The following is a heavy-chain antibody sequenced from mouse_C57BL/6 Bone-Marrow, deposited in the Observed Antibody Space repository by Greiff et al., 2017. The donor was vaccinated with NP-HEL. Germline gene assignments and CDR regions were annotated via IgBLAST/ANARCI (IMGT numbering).Heavy chain of an antibody. V-gene: IGHV5-9-1*02. CDR1: GFTFSSYA. CDR3: TRELDSNYPYWYFDV. CDR2: ISSGGDYI. Sequence: EVKLMESGEGLVKPGGSLKLSCAASGFTFSSYAMSWVRQTPEKRLEWVAYISSGGDYIYYADTVKGRFTISRDNARNTLYLQMSSLKSEDTAMYYCTRELDSNYPYWYFDVWGTGTTVTVSS. D-gene: IGHD2-5*01. J-gene: IGHJ1*03.